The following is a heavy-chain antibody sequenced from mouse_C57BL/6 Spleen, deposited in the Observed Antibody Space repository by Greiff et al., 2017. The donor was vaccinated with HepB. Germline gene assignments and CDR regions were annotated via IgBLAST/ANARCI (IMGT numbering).Heavy chain of an antibody. CDR1: GYTFTSSW. V-gene: IGHV1-72*01. Sequence: VQLPQPGAELVKPGASVKLSCKASGYTFTSSWMHWVKQRPGRGLEWIGRIDPNSGGTKYNEKFKSKATLTVDKPSSTAYMQLSSLTSEDSAVYYCASIKFAYWGQGTLVTVSA. D-gene: IGHD1-1*01. J-gene: IGHJ3*01. CDR3: ASIKFAY. CDR2: IDPNSGGT.